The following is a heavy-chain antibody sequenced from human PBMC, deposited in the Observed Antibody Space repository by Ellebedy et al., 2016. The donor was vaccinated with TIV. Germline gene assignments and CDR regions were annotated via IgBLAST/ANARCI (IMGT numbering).Heavy chain of an antibody. D-gene: IGHD3-9*01. J-gene: IGHJ4*02. CDR2: INDYSTAI. CDR1: GFTFTSHA. Sequence: GESLKISXATSGFTFTSHAMDWVRQAPGKGLEWVSYINDYSTAIYYADSVKGRFTVSRDNAKSLLYLQMNNLRAEDTAVYYCARDLTHYAMDYWGQGTQVTVSS. V-gene: IGHV3-48*04. CDR3: ARDLTHYAMDY.